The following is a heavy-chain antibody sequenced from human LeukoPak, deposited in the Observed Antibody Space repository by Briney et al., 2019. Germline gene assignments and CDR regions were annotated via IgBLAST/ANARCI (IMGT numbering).Heavy chain of an antibody. Sequence: PGRSLRLSCAASGFTFSSYAMHWVRQAPGKGLEWVAVISYDGSNKNYADSVKGRFTISRDNSKNTLYLQMNSLRAEDTAVYYCARDSSDDSSGYPDYWGQGTLVTVSS. D-gene: IGHD3-22*01. CDR1: GFTFSSYA. CDR2: ISYDGSNK. CDR3: ARDSSDDSSGYPDY. J-gene: IGHJ4*02. V-gene: IGHV3-30-3*01.